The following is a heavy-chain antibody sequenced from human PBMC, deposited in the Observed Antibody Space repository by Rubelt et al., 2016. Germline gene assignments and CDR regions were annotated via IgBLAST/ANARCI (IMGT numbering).Heavy chain of an antibody. J-gene: IGHJ5*02. CDR3: ARDLPTGQLRYTWFDP. D-gene: IGHD2-2*01. Sequence: GFSFRNYSIHWVRQAPGKGLEWVALISHDGSKKYYADSVKGRFTISRDNSKNTLSLRMNSLRTDDTAVYYCARDLPTGQLRYTWFDPWGQGTLVTVSS. CDR1: GFSFRNYS. CDR2: ISHDGSKK. V-gene: IGHV3-30*04.